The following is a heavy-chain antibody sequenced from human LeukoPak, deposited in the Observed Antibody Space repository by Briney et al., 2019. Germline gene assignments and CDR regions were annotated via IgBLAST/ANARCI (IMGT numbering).Heavy chain of an antibody. V-gene: IGHV3-30*18. J-gene: IGHJ5*02. CDR3: AKDPRQYCSSTNCYFNWFDP. CDR2: ISYDGSNE. D-gene: IGHD2-2*01. Sequence: GGSLRLSCAASEFTFSIYGMHWVRQAPGKGLEWVAVISYDGSNEYYADSVKGRFTISRDNSKNTMYLQMNSLRDEDRAVYYCAKDPRQYCSSTNCYFNWFDPWGQGTLVTVSS. CDR1: EFTFSIYG.